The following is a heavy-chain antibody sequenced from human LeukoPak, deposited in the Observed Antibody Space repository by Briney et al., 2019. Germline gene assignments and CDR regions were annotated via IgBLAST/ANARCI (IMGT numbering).Heavy chain of an antibody. V-gene: IGHV4-34*01. CDR1: GGSFSGCY. CDR3: ARGRYYYDGSGYSSPGGY. CDR2: INHSGST. Sequence: SETLSLTCAVYGGSFSGCYWSWIRQPPGKGLEWIGEINHSGSTNYNPSLKSRVTISVDTSKNQFSLKLSSVTAADTAVYYCARGRYYYDGSGYSSPGGYWGQGTLVTVSS. J-gene: IGHJ4*02. D-gene: IGHD3-22*01.